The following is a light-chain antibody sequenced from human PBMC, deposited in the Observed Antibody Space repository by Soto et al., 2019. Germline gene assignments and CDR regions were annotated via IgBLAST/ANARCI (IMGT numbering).Light chain of an antibody. CDR2: GAS. CDR1: QSISTL. CDR3: QQSNRFPLT. Sequence: DIQMTQSPSSVSASVGDRVTITCRASQSISTLLVWYQQKPGEAPKLLIYGASSLQSGVPSRFSCGGSGTDFTLTISSLQPEDFATYYCQQSNRFPLTFGGGTKVEIK. V-gene: IGKV1-12*01. J-gene: IGKJ4*01.